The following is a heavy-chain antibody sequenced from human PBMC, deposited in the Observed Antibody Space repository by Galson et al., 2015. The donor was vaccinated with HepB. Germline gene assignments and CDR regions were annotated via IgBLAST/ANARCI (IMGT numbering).Heavy chain of an antibody. CDR1: GYTFTGYY. J-gene: IGHJ5*02. CDR2: INPNSGGT. CDR3: ARPADDFWSDNNWFDP. V-gene: IGHV1-2*06. Sequence: SVKVSCKASGYTFTGYYMHWVRQAPGQGLEWMGRINPNSGGTNYAQRFQGRVTMTRDTSISTAYMELSRLRSDDTAVYYCARPADDFWSDNNWFDPWGQGTLVAVSS. D-gene: IGHD3-3*01.